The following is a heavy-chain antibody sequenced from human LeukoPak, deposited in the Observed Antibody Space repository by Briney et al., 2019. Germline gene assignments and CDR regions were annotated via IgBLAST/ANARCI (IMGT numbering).Heavy chain of an antibody. D-gene: IGHD4-17*01. CDR1: GDSVSSNSAA. CDR3: ARETWDGDYDLEPTFDY. Sequence: SQTLSLTCAISGDSVSSNSAAWNWIRQSPSRGLEWLGRTYYRSKWYNDYAVFVKSRITINPDTSKNQFSLQLNSVTPEDTAVYYCARETWDGDYDLEPTFDYWGQGTLVTVSS. J-gene: IGHJ4*02. V-gene: IGHV6-1*01. CDR2: TYYRSKWYN.